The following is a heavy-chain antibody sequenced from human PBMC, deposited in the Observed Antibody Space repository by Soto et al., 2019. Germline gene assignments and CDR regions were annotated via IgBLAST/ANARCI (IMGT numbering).Heavy chain of an antibody. Sequence: VSDGSSGGLGGHRILNRQTPGKGLEWIGSIYYSGSTYYNPSLKSRVTISVDTSKNQFSLKLSSVTAADTAVYYCARPGQEVLLWFGDTAFDIWGQGTMVTVSS. CDR3: ARPGQEVLLWFGDTAFDI. V-gene: IGHV4-39*01. CDR1: DGSSGGLGGH. D-gene: IGHD3-10*01. J-gene: IGHJ3*02. CDR2: IYYSGST.